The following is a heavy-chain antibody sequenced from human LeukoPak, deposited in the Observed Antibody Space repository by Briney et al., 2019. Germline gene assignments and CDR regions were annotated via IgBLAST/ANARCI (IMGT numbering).Heavy chain of an antibody. J-gene: IGHJ4*02. V-gene: IGHV3-23*01. Sequence: GGSLRLSCAASGFTFSNYDMSWVRQAPGKGLEWVSIISGSGGSTYVADSVKGRFTFSRDNSKNTLYLQMNSLRAEDTAVYYCAKDSSFFDYWGQGTLVTVSS. CDR3: AKDSSFFDY. CDR1: GFTFSNYD. CDR2: ISGSGGST.